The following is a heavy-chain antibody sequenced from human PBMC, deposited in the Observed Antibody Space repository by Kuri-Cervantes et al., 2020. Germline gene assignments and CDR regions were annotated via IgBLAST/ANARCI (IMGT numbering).Heavy chain of an antibody. CDR2: INWNSVNI. J-gene: IGHJ3*02. V-gene: IGHV3-9*01. Sequence: SLKISCVASGFTFDDYAMHWVRQAPGKGLEWVSGINWNSVNIGYADSVKGRFTTSRDNAKNSLYLQMNSLRAEDTAVYYCARSGSSWRRGDAFDIWGQGTMVTVSS. CDR1: GFTFDDYA. D-gene: IGHD6-13*01. CDR3: ARSGSSWRRGDAFDI.